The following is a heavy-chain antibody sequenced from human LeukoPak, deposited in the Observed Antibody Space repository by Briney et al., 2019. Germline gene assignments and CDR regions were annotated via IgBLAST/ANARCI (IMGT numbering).Heavy chain of an antibody. D-gene: IGHD4-17*01. V-gene: IGHV3-30-3*01. J-gene: IGHJ4*02. CDR3: AKDGTDYGDYGFDY. Sequence: GGSLRLSCAASGFTFSSYAMHWVRQAPGKGLEWVAVISYDGSNKYYADSVKGRFTISRDNSKNTLYLQMNSLRAEDTAVYYCAKDGTDYGDYGFDYWGQGTLVTVSS. CDR1: GFTFSSYA. CDR2: ISYDGSNK.